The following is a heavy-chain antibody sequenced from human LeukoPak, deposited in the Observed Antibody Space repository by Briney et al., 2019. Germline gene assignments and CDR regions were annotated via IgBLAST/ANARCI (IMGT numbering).Heavy chain of an antibody. CDR2: ISYDGSNK. V-gene: IGHV3-30-3*01. Sequence: GGSLRLSCAASGFTFSSYAMHWVRQAPGKGLEWVAVISYDGSNKYYADSVKGRFTISRDNSKNTLYLQMNSLRAEDTAVYYCARDSWRGYYDSSGYSRAPFDYWGQGTLVTVSS. D-gene: IGHD3-22*01. CDR3: ARDSWRGYYDSSGYSRAPFDY. CDR1: GFTFSSYA. J-gene: IGHJ4*02.